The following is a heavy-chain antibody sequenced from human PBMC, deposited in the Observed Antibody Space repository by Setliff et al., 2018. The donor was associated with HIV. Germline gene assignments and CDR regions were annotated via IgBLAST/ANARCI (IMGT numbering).Heavy chain of an antibody. V-gene: IGHV4-34*01. D-gene: IGHD2-15*01. CDR3: ARGPLLLYY. CDR1: GGSFSGYY. J-gene: IGHJ4*02. CDR2: INHSGST. Sequence: SETPSLTCAVYGGSFSGYYWSWIRQPPGKGLEWIGEINHSGSTNYNPSLKSRVTISVDTSKNQFSLKLSSVTAADTAVYYCARGPLLLYYWGQGTLVTVSS.